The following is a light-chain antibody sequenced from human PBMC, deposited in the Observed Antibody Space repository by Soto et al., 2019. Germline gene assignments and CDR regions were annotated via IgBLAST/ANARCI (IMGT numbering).Light chain of an antibody. V-gene: IGLV2-11*01. CDR1: SSDVGGYHY. Sequence: QSALTQPRSVSGSPGQSVTISCTGTSSDVGGYHYVSWYQQHPGKAPKLMIYDVSNRPSGVPDRFSGSKSGNTASLTISGLQAEDEADYYCCSSAGNYTSVFGGGTQLTVL. J-gene: IGLJ3*02. CDR2: DVS. CDR3: CSSAGNYTSV.